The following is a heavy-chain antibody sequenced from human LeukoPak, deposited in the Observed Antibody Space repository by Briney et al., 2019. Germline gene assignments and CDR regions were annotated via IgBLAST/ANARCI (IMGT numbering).Heavy chain of an antibody. CDR1: GYTVITND. CDR3: ARGVEPLAANTLAY. D-gene: IGHD1-14*01. Sequence: PGGSLRLSCAASGYTVITNDMTWVRQAPGKGLEWVSVLYSDGNTKYADSVQGRFTISRDNSKNTLYLEMNNLTLDLSTIYYCARGVEPLAANTLAYWGQGTLVTVSS. J-gene: IGHJ4*02. CDR2: LYSDGNT. V-gene: IGHV3-53*01.